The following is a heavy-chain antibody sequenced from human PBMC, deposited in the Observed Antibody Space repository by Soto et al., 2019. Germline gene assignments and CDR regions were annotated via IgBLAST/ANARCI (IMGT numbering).Heavy chain of an antibody. D-gene: IGHD2-2*01. V-gene: IGHV3-11*01. CDR3: ARLYCSSTSCSQPYFDY. CDR2: ISSSGSTI. J-gene: IGHJ4*02. CDR1: GFTFSDYY. Sequence: GGSLRLSCAASGFTFSDYYMSWIRQAPGKGLEWVSYISSSGSTIYYADSVKGRFTISRDNAKNSLYLQMNSLRAEDTAVYYCARLYCSSTSCSQPYFDYWGQGNLVTGS.